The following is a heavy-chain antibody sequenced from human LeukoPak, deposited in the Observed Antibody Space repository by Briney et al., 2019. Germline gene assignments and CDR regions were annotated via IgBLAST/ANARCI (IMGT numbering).Heavy chain of an antibody. Sequence: SETLSLTCTVSGYSISSGYYWSWIRQPPGKGLEWIGEINHSGSTNYNPSLKSRVTISVDTSKNQFSLKLSSVTAADTAVYYCARAGHSGSSYYFDYWGQGTLVTVSS. CDR2: INHSGST. V-gene: IGHV4-38-2*02. CDR1: GYSISSGYY. J-gene: IGHJ4*02. D-gene: IGHD1-26*01. CDR3: ARAGHSGSSYYFDY.